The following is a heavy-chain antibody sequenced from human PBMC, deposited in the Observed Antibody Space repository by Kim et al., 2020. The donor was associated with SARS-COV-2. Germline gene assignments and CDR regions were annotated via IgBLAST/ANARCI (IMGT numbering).Heavy chain of an antibody. V-gene: IGHV4-39*01. CDR1: GGSISSSSYY. J-gene: IGHJ6*01. CDR2: IYYSGST. CDR3: ARHVVVVPAAREYYYYG. Sequence: SETLSLTCTVSGGSISSSSYYWGWIRQPPGKGLEWIGSIYYSGSTYYNPSLKSRVTISVDTSKNQFSLKLSSVTAADTAVYYCARHVVVVPAAREYYYYG. D-gene: IGHD2-2*01.